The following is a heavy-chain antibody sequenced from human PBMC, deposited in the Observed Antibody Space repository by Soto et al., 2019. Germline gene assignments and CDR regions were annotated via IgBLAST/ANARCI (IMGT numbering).Heavy chain of an antibody. CDR1: GGTVSSYA. Sequence: EXAVKGSCSASGGTVSSYAIILVRQAPGQGLEWMGGIIPIFGTANYAQKFQGRVTITADESTSTAYMELSSLRSEDTAVCYCARLIGNGADLTGEYYFDYWGQGTLVTVSS. D-gene: IGHD3-10*01. V-gene: IGHV1-69*01. J-gene: IGHJ4*02. CDR3: ARLIGNGADLTGEYYFDY. CDR2: IIPIFGTA.